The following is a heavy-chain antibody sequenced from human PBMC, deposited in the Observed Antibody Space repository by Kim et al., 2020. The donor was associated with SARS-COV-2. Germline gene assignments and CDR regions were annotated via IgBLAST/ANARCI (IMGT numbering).Heavy chain of an antibody. CDR3: VREPFRRFGELSGDY. D-gene: IGHD3-10*01. CDR2: IYPGDSDT. J-gene: IGHJ4*02. Sequence: GESLKISCKGSGYSFTSYWIGWVRQMPGKGLEWMGIIYPGDSDTRYSPSFQGQVTISADKSISTAYLQWSSLKASDTAMYYCVREPFRRFGELSGDYWGQGTLVTVSS. CDR1: GYSFTSYW. V-gene: IGHV5-51*01.